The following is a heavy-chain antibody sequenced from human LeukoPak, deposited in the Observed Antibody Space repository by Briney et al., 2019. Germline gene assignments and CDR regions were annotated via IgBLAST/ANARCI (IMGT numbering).Heavy chain of an antibody. D-gene: IGHD6-19*01. CDR2: IYYSGST. Sequence: PSETLSLTCTVSGGSISSYYWSWIRQPPGKGLEWIGYIYYSGSTNYNPSLKSRVTISVDTSKNQFSLKLSSVTAADTAVYYCARAPGYSSGWYSYDYFDYWGQGTLVTVSS. J-gene: IGHJ4*02. CDR1: GGSISSYY. V-gene: IGHV4-59*12. CDR3: ARAPGYSSGWYSYDYFDY.